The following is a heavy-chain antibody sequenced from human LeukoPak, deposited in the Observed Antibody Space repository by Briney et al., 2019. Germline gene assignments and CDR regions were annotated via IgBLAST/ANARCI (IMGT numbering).Heavy chain of an antibody. J-gene: IGHJ4*02. CDR1: GFTFANYA. Sequence: PGGSLRLSCAASGFTFANYAMTWVRQASGKGLEWVGRIRSKANSYATAYAASVKGRFTISRDDSKNTAYLQMNSLKTEDTAVYYCRATAMAAIDYWGQGTLVTVSS. CDR2: IRSKANSYAT. D-gene: IGHD5-18*01. V-gene: IGHV3-73*01. CDR3: RATAMAAIDY.